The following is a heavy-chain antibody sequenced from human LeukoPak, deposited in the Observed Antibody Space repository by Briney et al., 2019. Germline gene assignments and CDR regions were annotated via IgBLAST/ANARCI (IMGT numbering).Heavy chain of an antibody. CDR3: ARQQYDFWSGDYGPHGVDP. J-gene: IGHJ5*02. D-gene: IGHD3-3*01. V-gene: IGHV4-39*01. CDR2: ICYSGST. CDR1: GGSISSSSYY. Sequence: SETLSLTCTVSGGSISSSSYYWGWIRQPPGKGLEWIGSICYSGSTYYNPSLKSRVTISVDTSKNQFSLKLSSVTAADTAVYYCARQQYDFWSGDYGPHGVDPWGQGTLVTVSS.